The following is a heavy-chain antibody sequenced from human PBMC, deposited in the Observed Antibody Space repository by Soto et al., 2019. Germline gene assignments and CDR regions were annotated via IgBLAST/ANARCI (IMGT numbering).Heavy chain of an antibody. V-gene: IGHV4-59*01. J-gene: IGHJ4*02. CDR1: GGSISSYY. CDR3: ARDSIWNYYDSSGYLDY. Sequence: SETLSLTCTVSGGSISSYYWSWIRQPPGKGLEWIGYIYYSGSTNYNPSLKSRVTISVDTSKNQFSLKLSSVTAADTAVYYCARDSIWNYYDSSGYLDYWGQGTLVTVSS. CDR2: IYYSGST. D-gene: IGHD3-22*01.